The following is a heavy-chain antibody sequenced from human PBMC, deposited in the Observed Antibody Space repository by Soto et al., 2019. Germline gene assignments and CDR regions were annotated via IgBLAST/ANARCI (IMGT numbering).Heavy chain of an antibody. Sequence: SETLSLTCAVYGGSFSGYYWSWIRQPPGKGLEWIGEINHSGSTNYNPSLKSRVTTSVDTSKNQFSLKLSSVTAADTAVYYCARGLRGYYCGGGSCYGYYFDYWGQGTLVTVSS. CDR1: GGSFSGYY. CDR2: INHSGST. CDR3: ARGLRGYYCGGGSCYGYYFDY. J-gene: IGHJ4*02. V-gene: IGHV4-34*01. D-gene: IGHD2-15*01.